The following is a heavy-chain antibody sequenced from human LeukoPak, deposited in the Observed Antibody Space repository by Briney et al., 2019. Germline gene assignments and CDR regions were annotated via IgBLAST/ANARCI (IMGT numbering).Heavy chain of an antibody. J-gene: IGHJ6*02. CDR1: GYSFTSYW. CDR3: ARQAVAGYYYYGMDV. Sequence: PGESLQISCKGSGYSFTSYWISWVRQMPGKGLEWMGRIDPSDSYTNYSPSFQGHVTISADKSISTAYLQWSSLKASDTAMYYCARQAVAGYYYYGMDVWGQGTTVTVSS. CDR2: IDPSDSYT. V-gene: IGHV5-10-1*01. D-gene: IGHD6-19*01.